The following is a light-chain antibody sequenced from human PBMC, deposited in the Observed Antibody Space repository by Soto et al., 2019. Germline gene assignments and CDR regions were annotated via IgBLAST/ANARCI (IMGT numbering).Light chain of an antibody. CDR2: DVI. Sequence: QSALTQPASVSGSPGQSITISCTGTISDVGAYNYVSWYQQHPGKVPKLMIYDVINRPSGVSDRFSGSKSGNTASLTISGLQAEDEADYYCSSYTSTSTVIFGGGTQLTVL. CDR1: ISDVGAYNY. V-gene: IGLV2-14*03. J-gene: IGLJ2*01. CDR3: SSYTSTSTVI.